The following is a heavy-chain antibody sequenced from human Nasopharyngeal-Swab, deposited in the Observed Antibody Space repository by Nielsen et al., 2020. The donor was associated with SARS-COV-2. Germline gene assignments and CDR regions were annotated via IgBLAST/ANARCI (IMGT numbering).Heavy chain of an antibody. V-gene: IGHV1-18*01. D-gene: IGHD4-23*01. CDR3: ARAQATTVATPAAGSFDI. J-gene: IGHJ3*02. CDR1: GYTLTSYG. Sequence: ASVKVSCKASGYTLTSYGISWVRQAPGQGLEWMGWIGSYNGKTDNAQKFQGRVTMTTDTSTSTAYMELKSLRSDDKAVYYCARAQATTVATPAAGSFDIWGQGTMVTVSS. CDR2: IGSYNGKT.